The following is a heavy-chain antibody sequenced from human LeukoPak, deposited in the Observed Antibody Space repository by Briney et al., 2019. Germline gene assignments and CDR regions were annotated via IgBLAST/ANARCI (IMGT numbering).Heavy chain of an antibody. CDR2: GSYTGSA. D-gene: IGHD3-10*01. J-gene: IGHJ3*02. CDR1: GDSISYYY. CDR3: VRGRFSAFDI. V-gene: IGHV4-59*12. Sequence: SESLSLTCTVSGDSISYYYWTWIRQPPGKGLEWIGYGSYTGSANYNPSLKSRVTISVDTSKNQFSLKLSSVTAADTAVYYFVRGRFSAFDIWGQGTMVTVSS.